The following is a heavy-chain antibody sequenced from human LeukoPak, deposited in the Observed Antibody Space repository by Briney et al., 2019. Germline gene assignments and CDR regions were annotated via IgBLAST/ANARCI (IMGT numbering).Heavy chain of an antibody. V-gene: IGHV3-21*01. CDR3: ARGGGDYVYFDY. Sequence: GGSLRLSCAASGFTLSTYSMNWDRQAPGKGLEWVSYISTSSSYIYYADSVKGRFTVSRDNAKNSLYLQMNSLRAEDTAVYYCARGGGDYVYFDYWGQGTLVSVSS. CDR1: GFTLSTYS. CDR2: ISTSSSYI. D-gene: IGHD4-17*01. J-gene: IGHJ4*02.